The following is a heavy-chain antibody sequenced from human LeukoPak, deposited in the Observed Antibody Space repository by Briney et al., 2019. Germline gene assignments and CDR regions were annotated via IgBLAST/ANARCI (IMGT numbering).Heavy chain of an antibody. V-gene: IGHV1-18*01. CDR3: ARVVAATETSEQFDY. J-gene: IGHJ4*02. CDR1: GYTFTSYG. Sequence: ASVKVSCKASGYTFTSYGISWVRQAPGQGLEWMGWISAYNGNTNYAQKLQGRVTMTTDTSTSTAYMELRSLRSDDTAVYYCARVVAATETSEQFDYWGQGTLVTVSS. D-gene: IGHD2-15*01. CDR2: ISAYNGNT.